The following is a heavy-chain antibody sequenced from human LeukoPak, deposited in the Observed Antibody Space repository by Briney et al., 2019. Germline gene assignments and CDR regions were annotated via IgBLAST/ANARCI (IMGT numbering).Heavy chain of an antibody. Sequence: SVTVSCKASGGTFSSYAISWVRQAPGQGLEWMGGIIPIFGTANYAQKFQGRVTITADESTSTAYMELSSLRSEDTAVYYCARDTIAAAGTGYYYYMDVWGKGTTVTVSS. J-gene: IGHJ6*03. V-gene: IGHV1-69*01. D-gene: IGHD6-13*01. CDR1: GGTFSSYA. CDR3: ARDTIAAAGTGYYYYMDV. CDR2: IIPIFGTA.